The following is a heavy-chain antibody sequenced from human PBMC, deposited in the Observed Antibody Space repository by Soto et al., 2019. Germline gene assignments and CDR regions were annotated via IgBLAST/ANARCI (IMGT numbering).Heavy chain of an antibody. D-gene: IGHD2-21*01. J-gene: IGHJ4*02. CDR1: GFTFSSCS. CDR3: ASGRDAADY. Sequence: EVQLVESGGGLVQLGGSLRLSCAASGFTFSSCSMNWVRQAPGKGLEWLSYISSTSSTIYYADSVKGRFTISRDNAKNSLYRQINSRRDEDPAVYYGASGRDAADYWGQGTLVTVSS. V-gene: IGHV3-48*02. CDR2: ISSTSSTI.